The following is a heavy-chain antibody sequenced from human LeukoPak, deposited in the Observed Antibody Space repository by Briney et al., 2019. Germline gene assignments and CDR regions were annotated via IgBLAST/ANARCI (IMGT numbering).Heavy chain of an antibody. D-gene: IGHD3-10*01. J-gene: IGHJ4*02. V-gene: IGHV4-59*08. Sequence: SETLSLTCTVAGGSISGYYWSWIRQPPGKGLEWIGYIYYSGSTNYNPSLKSRVTISVDMSKNQFSLKLSSVTAADTAVYYCARVGATGTGIRYYFDYWGQGTLVTVSS. CDR1: GGSISGYY. CDR2: IYYSGST. CDR3: ARVGATGTGIRYYFDY.